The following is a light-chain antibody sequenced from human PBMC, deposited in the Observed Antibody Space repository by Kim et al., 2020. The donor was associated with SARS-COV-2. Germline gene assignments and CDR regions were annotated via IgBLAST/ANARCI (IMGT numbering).Light chain of an antibody. CDR3: QQYGYYRWT. Sequence: EIVLTQSPGTLSASPGERATLSCRASQSVDSIYLAWYQQKPGQTPRLLIHASSTRATGIPDRFSGSGSGTDFTLTISRLEPEDFAVYYCQQYGYYRWTFGQGTKVEIK. CDR2: ASS. V-gene: IGKV3-20*01. J-gene: IGKJ1*01. CDR1: QSVDSIY.